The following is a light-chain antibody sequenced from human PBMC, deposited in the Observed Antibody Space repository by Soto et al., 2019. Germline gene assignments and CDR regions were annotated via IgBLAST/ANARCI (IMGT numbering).Light chain of an antibody. CDR2: GAS. CDR3: QQYHNWPPLT. V-gene: IGKV3-15*01. CDR1: QTISIN. Sequence: EIVMTQSPATLSVSPGERATLSCRASQTISINLAWYQQKPCQAPRLLIYGASTRATGVPARFSGGGSGTEFTLTISSLQSEDFVVYYCQQYHNWPPLTFGGGTKVEIK. J-gene: IGKJ4*01.